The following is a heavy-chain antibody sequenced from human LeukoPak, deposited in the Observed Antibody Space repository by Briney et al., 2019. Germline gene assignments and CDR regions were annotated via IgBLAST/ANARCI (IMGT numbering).Heavy chain of an antibody. J-gene: IGHJ4*02. CDR3: ARDWAYGSGSYRGY. D-gene: IGHD3-10*01. V-gene: IGHV3-53*01. CDR1: GFSDSSNY. CDR2: IYSGGST. Sequence: GGSLRLSCVASGFSDSSNYMSWVRQAPGKGLEWVSVIYSGGSTYYADSVKGRFTISRDNSKNTLYLQMNSLRAEDTAVYYCARDWAYGSGSYRGYWGQGTPVTVSS.